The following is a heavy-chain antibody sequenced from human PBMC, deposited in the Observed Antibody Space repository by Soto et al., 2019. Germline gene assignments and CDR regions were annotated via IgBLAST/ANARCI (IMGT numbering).Heavy chain of an antibody. J-gene: IGHJ4*02. D-gene: IGHD2-21*02. CDR1: GGSISSYY. Sequence: PSETLSLTCTVSGGSISSYYWSWIRQPPGKGLEWIGYIYYSGSTNYNPSLKSRVTISVDTSKNQFSLKLSSVTAADTAVYYCARSLAYCGGDCYPGVGSFDYWGQGTLVTVSS. V-gene: IGHV4-59*01. CDR2: IYYSGST. CDR3: ARSLAYCGGDCYPGVGSFDY.